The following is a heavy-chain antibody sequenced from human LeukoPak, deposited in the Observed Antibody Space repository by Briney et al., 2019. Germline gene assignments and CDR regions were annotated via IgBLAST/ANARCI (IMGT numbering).Heavy chain of an antibody. CDR3: ARARYDSSGYSFDY. CDR1: GGSISSGGYY. CDR2: IYHSGST. V-gene: IGHV4-30-2*01. J-gene: IGHJ4*02. Sequence: SETLSLTCTVSGGSISSGGYYWSWIRQPPGKGLEWIGYIYHSGSTYYNPSLKSRVTISVDTSKNQFSLKLSSVTAADTAVYYCARARYDSSGYSFDYWGQGTLVTVSS. D-gene: IGHD3-22*01.